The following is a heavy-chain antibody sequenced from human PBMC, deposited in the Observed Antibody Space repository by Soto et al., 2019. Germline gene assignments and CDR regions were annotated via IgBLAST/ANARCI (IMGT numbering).Heavy chain of an antibody. J-gene: IGHJ4*02. V-gene: IGHV2-26*01. CDR3: ARMIIGSGDY. D-gene: IGHD6-25*01. CDR1: GFSLTNDFMG. Sequence: QVTLKESGPVVVTPTETLTLTCTVSGFSLTNDFMGVSWLRPPPGKALEWLAHIFSTDERSYSTPLKTRLTISKDNSKTQVVLVMTNMDPVDTATYYCARMIIGSGDYWGQGILVTVSS. CDR2: IFSTDER.